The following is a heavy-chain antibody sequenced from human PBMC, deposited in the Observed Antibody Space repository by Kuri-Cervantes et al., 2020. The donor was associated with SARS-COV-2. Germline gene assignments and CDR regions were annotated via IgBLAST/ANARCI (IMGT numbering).Heavy chain of an antibody. Sequence: GESLKISCAASGFTLSDYYMSWIRQAPGKGLEWVSSISSGSSFIHYADSVMGRFTISRDNARNSLYLQMNSLRAEDTAVYYCARFNCGGDCYSGRKLYYGMDVWGRGTTVTVSS. V-gene: IGHV3-11*06. J-gene: IGHJ6*02. CDR2: ISSGSSFI. D-gene: IGHD2-21*01. CDR3: ARFNCGGDCYSGRKLYYGMDV. CDR1: GFTLSDYY.